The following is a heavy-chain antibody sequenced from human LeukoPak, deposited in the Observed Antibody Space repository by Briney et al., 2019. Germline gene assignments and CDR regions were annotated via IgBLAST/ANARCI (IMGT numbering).Heavy chain of an antibody. Sequence: GASVKVSCKASGGTFSSYAISWVRQAPGQGLEWMGGIIPIFGTANYAQKFQGRVTITADESTSTAYMELSSLRSEDTAVYYCARMVAEMATTQYYFDYWGREPWSPSPQ. D-gene: IGHD5-24*01. V-gene: IGHV1-69*01. J-gene: IGHJ4*02. CDR2: IIPIFGTA. CDR3: ARMVAEMATTQYYFDY. CDR1: GGTFSSYA.